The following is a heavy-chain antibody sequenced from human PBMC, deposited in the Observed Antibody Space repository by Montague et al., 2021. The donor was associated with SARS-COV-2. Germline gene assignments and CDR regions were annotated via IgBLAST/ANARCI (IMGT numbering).Heavy chain of an antibody. V-gene: IGHV3-33*01. Sequence: SRSLSLSASGFPFSSYGMHWVRQAPGKGLEWVAVIWYDGSNKYYADSVKGRFTISRDNSKNTLYLQMNSLRAEDTAVYYCARDLAPYYYDSSGPELVDVWGQGTTVTVSS. J-gene: IGHJ6*02. CDR3: ARDLAPYYYDSSGPELVDV. D-gene: IGHD3-22*01. CDR1: GFPFSSYG. CDR2: IWYDGSNK.